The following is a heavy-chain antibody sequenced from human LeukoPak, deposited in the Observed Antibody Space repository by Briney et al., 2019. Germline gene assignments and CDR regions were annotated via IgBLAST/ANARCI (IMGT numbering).Heavy chain of an antibody. V-gene: IGHV4-34*01. D-gene: IGHD4-17*01. Sequence: SETLSLTCAVYGGSFSGYYWSWIRQPPGKGLEWIGEINHSGSTNYNPSLKSRVTVSVDTSKNQFSLKLSSVTAADTAVYYCARGLRTFDYWGQGTQVTVSS. J-gene: IGHJ4*02. CDR2: INHSGST. CDR3: ARGLRTFDY. CDR1: GGSFSGYY.